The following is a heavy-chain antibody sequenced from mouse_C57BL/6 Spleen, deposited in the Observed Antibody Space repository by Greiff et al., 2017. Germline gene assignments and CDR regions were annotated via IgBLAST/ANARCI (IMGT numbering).Heavy chain of an antibody. CDR3: ARGVHYGSKFPFAY. V-gene: IGHV1-9*01. Sequence: VQLQQSGAELMKPGASVKLSCKATGYTFTGYWIEWVKQRPGHGLEWIGEIVPGSGSTNYNDKFKGKATFTADTSSNTAYMQLSSLTTEDSAIYYCARGVHYGSKFPFAYWGQGTLVTVSA. D-gene: IGHD1-1*01. CDR1: GYTFTGYW. J-gene: IGHJ3*01. CDR2: IVPGSGST.